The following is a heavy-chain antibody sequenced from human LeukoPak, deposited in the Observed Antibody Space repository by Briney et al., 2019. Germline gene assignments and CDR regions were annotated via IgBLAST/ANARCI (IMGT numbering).Heavy chain of an antibody. CDR2: IRYDGSNK. J-gene: IGHJ4*02. Sequence: GGSLRLSCAASGFTFSSCGMHWVRQAPGKGLEWVAFIRYDGSNKYYADSVKGRFTISRDNSKNTLYLQMNSLRAEDTAVYYCAKTRKYSSGWLYYFDYWGQGTLVTVSS. CDR1: GFTFSSCG. CDR3: AKTRKYSSGWLYYFDY. V-gene: IGHV3-30*02. D-gene: IGHD6-19*01.